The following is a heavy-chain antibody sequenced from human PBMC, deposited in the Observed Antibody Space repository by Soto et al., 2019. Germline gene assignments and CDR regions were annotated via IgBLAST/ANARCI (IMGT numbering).Heavy chain of an antibody. D-gene: IGHD6-13*01. J-gene: IGHJ6*02. V-gene: IGHV3-30*18. Sequence: GGSLRLSCAASGFTFSSYGMHWVRQAPGKGLEWVAVISYDGSNKYYADSVKGRFTISRDNSKNTLYLQMNSLRAEDTAVYYCANGARWVAAGTYGMDVWGQGTTVTVS. CDR1: GFTFSSYG. CDR2: ISYDGSNK. CDR3: ANGARWVAAGTYGMDV.